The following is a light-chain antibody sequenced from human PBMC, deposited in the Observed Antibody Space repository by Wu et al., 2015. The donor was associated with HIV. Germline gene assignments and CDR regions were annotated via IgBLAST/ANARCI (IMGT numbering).Light chain of an antibody. CDR2: GAS. J-gene: IGKJ1*01. V-gene: IGKV3-20*01. CDR3: QQYGSSPGT. Sequence: EIALTQSPGTLSLSPGERATLSCRASQSVTSSYFAWYQQKFGQAPRLLIYGASSRATGIPDRFSGSGSGTDFTLTISRLEPEDFAVYYCQQYGSSPGTFGQGTKVEIK. CDR1: QSVTSSY.